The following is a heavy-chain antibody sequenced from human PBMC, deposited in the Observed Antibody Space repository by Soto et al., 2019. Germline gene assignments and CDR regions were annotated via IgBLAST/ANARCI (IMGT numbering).Heavy chain of an antibody. J-gene: IGHJ6*02. Sequence: QVQVVESGGDVVQPGRSLRLSCAASGFIFSGYAMHWVHQAPGKGLEWVAVISYDGSNQYYADSVKGRFTISRENSKNTVYLEMNTLRAEDTAVYYWARGGGGYHYYGMDAWGQGTTVTVSS. CDR3: ARGGGGYHYYGMDA. D-gene: IGHD3-16*01. V-gene: IGHV3-30-3*01. CDR2: ISYDGSNQ. CDR1: GFIFSGYA.